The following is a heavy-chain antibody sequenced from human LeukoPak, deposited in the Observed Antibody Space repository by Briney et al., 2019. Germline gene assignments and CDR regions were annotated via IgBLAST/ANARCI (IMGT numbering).Heavy chain of an antibody. V-gene: IGHV4-61*05. D-gene: IGHD5-18*01. J-gene: IGHJ4*02. Sequence: PSETLSLTCTVSGGSISSSSYYWGWIRQPPGKGLEWIGYIYYSGSTNYNPSLKSRVTISVDTSKNQFSLKLSSVTAADTAVYYCARQLGYSYGNDYWGQGTLVTVSS. CDR3: ARQLGYSYGNDY. CDR1: GGSISSSSYY. CDR2: IYYSGST.